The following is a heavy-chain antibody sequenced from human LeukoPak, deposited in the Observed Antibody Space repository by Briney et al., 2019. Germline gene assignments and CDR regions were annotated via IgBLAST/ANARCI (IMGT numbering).Heavy chain of an antibody. D-gene: IGHD2-2*01. V-gene: IGHV3-21*01. Sequence: GGSLRLSCAASGFTFSSYSMNWVRQAPGKGLEWVSSVSSSSSYIYYADSVKGRFTISRDNAKNSLYLQMNSLRAEDTAVCYCARLAGYCSSTSCHPDYWGQGTLVTVSS. J-gene: IGHJ4*02. CDR3: ARLAGYCSSTSCHPDY. CDR2: VSSSSSYI. CDR1: GFTFSSYS.